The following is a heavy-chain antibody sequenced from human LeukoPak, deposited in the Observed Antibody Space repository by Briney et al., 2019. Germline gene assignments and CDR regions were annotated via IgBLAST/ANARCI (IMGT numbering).Heavy chain of an antibody. CDR3: ARYLSSLDAFDI. CDR2: IYYSGST. D-gene: IGHD2/OR15-2a*01. CDR1: GGSISTYY. V-gene: IGHV4-59*01. J-gene: IGHJ3*02. Sequence: KTSETLSLTCTVSGGSISTYYWSWIRQPPGKGLEWIGYIYYSGSTNYNPSLKSRLTMSVDTSKNQFSLKLTSVTAADTAVYYCARYLSSLDAFDIWGLGRMVTVSS.